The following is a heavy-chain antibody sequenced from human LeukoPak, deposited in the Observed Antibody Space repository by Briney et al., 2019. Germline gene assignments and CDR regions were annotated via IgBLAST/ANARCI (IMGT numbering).Heavy chain of an antibody. CDR1: GGSISSYY. V-gene: IGHV4-59*01. Sequence: SETLSLTCTVSGGSISSYYWSWIRQPPGKGLEWIGYIYYSGSTNYNPSLKSRVTISVDTSKNQSSLKLSSVTAADTAVYYCARENTYYYDLYAFDIWGQGTMVTVSS. CDR2: IYYSGST. D-gene: IGHD3-22*01. CDR3: ARENTYYYDLYAFDI. J-gene: IGHJ3*02.